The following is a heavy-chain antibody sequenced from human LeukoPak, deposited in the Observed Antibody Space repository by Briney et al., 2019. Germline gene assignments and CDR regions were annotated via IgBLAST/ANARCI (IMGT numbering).Heavy chain of an antibody. D-gene: IGHD3-3*01. J-gene: IGHJ5*02. CDR3: ARGSRITIFGVVISELVRPLGPGNLRSWFDP. CDR1: GGSFSGYY. CDR2: INHSGST. V-gene: IGHV4-34*01. Sequence: SETLSLTCAVYGGSFSGYYWSWIRQPPGKGLEWIGEINHSGSTNYNPSLKSRVTISVDTSKNQFSLKLTSVTAADTAVYYCARGSRITIFGVVISELVRPLGPGNLRSWFDPWGQGTLVTVSS.